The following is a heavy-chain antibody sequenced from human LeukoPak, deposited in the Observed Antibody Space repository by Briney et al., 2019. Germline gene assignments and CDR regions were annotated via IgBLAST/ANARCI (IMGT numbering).Heavy chain of an antibody. Sequence: PGRSLRLSCAASGFTFDDYATHWVRQAPGKGLEWVSGISWNSGSIGYADSVKGRFTISRDNAKNSLYLQMNSLRAEDTALYYCAKANYDSSGFEGYFDLWGRGTLVTVSS. CDR1: GFTFDDYA. D-gene: IGHD3-22*01. CDR3: AKANYDSSGFEGYFDL. J-gene: IGHJ2*01. CDR2: ISWNSGSI. V-gene: IGHV3-9*01.